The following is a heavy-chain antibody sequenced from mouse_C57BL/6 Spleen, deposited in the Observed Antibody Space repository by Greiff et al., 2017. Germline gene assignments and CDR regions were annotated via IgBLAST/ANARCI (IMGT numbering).Heavy chain of an antibody. D-gene: IGHD1-1*01. Sequence: QVQLQQPGAELVRPGSSVKLSCKASGYTFTSYWMHWVKQRPIQGLEWIGNIDPSDSETHYNQKFKDKATLTVDKSSSTAYMQLSSLTSEDSAVYYCARSNYYGSSPNWYFDVWGTGTTVTVSS. CDR3: ARSNYYGSSPNWYFDV. CDR2: IDPSDSET. CDR1: GYTFTSYW. J-gene: IGHJ1*03. V-gene: IGHV1-52*01.